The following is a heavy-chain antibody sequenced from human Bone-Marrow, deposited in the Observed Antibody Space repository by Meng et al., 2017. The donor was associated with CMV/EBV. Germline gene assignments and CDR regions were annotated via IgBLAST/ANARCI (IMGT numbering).Heavy chain of an antibody. CDR1: GGTFSSYA. D-gene: IGHD3-22*01. V-gene: IGHV1-2*02. Sequence: ASVKVSCKASGGTFSSYAISWVRQAPGQGLEWMGWISPNSGGTNYAQKFLGRVTMTRDTSISTAYMELSRLRSDDTAMYYCARVPSSGYYGSLGYWGQGTLVTVSS. J-gene: IGHJ4*02. CDR3: ARVPSSGYYGSLGY. CDR2: ISPNSGGT.